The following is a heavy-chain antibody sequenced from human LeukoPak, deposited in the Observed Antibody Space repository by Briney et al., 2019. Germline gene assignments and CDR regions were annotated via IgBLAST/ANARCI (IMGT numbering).Heavy chain of an antibody. CDR1: GFTFSSYG. Sequence: GSLRLSCAASGFTFSSYGMHWVRQAPGKGPEWVSVIYSGGGTYYADSVKGRFTISRDNSKNTLFLQMNSLRAEDTAVYYCARDPGEGWYYFDYWGHGTLVTVSS. D-gene: IGHD7-27*01. J-gene: IGHJ4*01. CDR2: IYSGGGT. CDR3: ARDPGEGWYYFDY. V-gene: IGHV3-66*01.